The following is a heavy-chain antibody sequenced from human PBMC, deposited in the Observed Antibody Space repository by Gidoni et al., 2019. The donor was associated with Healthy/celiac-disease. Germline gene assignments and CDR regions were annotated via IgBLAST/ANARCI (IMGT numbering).Heavy chain of an antibody. CDR1: GFPFSSYA. J-gene: IGHJ6*02. Sequence: EVQLLESGGGLVQPGGSLRLSCAASGFPFSSYAMSWVRQAPGEGLEWVSAISGSGGSTYYADSVKGRFTISRDNSKNTLYLQMNSLRAEDTAVYYCAKDAQQLGTYYYYYYGMDVWGQGTTVTVSS. CDR2: ISGSGGST. V-gene: IGHV3-23*01. CDR3: AKDAQQLGTYYYYYYGMDV. D-gene: IGHD6-13*01.